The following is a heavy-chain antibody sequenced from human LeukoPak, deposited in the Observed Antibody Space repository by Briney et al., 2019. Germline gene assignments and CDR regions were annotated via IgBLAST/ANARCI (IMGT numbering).Heavy chain of an antibody. CDR2: INSDGSST. Sequence: QSGGSLRLSCAASGFTFSSYWMHWVRQAPGKGLVWVSRINSDGSSTSYADSVKGRFTISRDNAKNTLYLQMSSLRAEHTAVYYCARDTYDTATPRLLNYWGQGTLVTVSS. CDR3: ARDTYDTATPRLLNY. V-gene: IGHV3-74*01. CDR1: GFTFSSYW. J-gene: IGHJ4*02. D-gene: IGHD5-18*01.